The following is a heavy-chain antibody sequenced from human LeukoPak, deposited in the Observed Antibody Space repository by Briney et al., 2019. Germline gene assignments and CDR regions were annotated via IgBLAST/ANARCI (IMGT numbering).Heavy chain of an antibody. Sequence: ASVKVSCKASGYTFTSYGISWVRQAPGQGLEWMGWISAYNGNTNYAQKLQGRVTMTTDTSTSTAYMELRSLRSDDTAVYYCARPYSNDYYYYGMDVWGQGTTVTVSS. J-gene: IGHJ6*02. V-gene: IGHV1-18*01. CDR1: GYTFTSYG. CDR3: ARPYSNDYYYYGMDV. CDR2: ISAYNGNT. D-gene: IGHD4-11*01.